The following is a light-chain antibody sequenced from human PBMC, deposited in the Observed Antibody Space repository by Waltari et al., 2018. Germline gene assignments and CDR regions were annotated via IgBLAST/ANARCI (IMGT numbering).Light chain of an antibody. CDR1: QSINKG. Sequence: DIQMTQSPSTLSASVGDRVTITCRASQSINKGLAWYQQKPGKAPTLLIYKASSLESGVPSRFSGSGSGTEFTLTISSLQPDDLATYYCQQYSTFWWTFGQGTKVEIK. CDR2: KAS. J-gene: IGKJ1*01. V-gene: IGKV1-5*03. CDR3: QQYSTFWWT.